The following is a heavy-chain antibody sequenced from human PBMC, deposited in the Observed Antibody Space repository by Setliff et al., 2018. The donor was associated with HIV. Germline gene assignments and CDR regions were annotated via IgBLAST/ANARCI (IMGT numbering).Heavy chain of an antibody. Sequence: GGSLRLSCAASGFTFNTYSLNWVRQAPGKGLEWFSSISSTSTYIYYADSVQGRFTISRDNSKNSLYLQMNSLRVEDTAVYYCARDYLYYNLYNGSPVYGMDVWGQGTTVTVSS. V-gene: IGHV3-21*01. J-gene: IGHJ6*02. CDR2: ISSTSTYI. D-gene: IGHD3-3*01. CDR1: GFTFNTYS. CDR3: ARDYLYYNLYNGSPVYGMDV.